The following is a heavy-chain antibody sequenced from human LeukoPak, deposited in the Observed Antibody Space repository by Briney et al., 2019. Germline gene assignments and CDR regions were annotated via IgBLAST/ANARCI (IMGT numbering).Heavy chain of an antibody. D-gene: IGHD1-26*01. CDR2: IRYYGSNK. Sequence: GGSLRLSCAASGFTFSSYGIHWVRQAPGKGLEWVAFIRYYGSNKYYTDSVKGRFTISRDNSKNTLYLQMNSLRAEDTAVYYCAKGRGWEASYYYYYMDVWGKGTTVTISS. J-gene: IGHJ6*03. CDR3: AKGRGWEASYYYYYMDV. V-gene: IGHV3-30*02. CDR1: GFTFSSYG.